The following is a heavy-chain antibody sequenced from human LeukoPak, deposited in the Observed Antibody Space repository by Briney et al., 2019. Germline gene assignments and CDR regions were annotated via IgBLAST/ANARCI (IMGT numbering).Heavy chain of an antibody. V-gene: IGHV4-38-2*02. D-gene: IGHD3-3*01. J-gene: IGHJ4*02. CDR3: ARESGEYYDFWSGYWYYFDY. CDR1: GYSISSGYY. CDR2: IYHSGGT. Sequence: SETLSLTCTVSGYSISSGYYWGWIRQPPGKGLEWIGSIYHSGGTYYNPSLKSRVTISVDTSKNQFSLKLSSVTAADTAVYYCARESGEYYDFWSGYWYYFDYWGQGTLVTVSS.